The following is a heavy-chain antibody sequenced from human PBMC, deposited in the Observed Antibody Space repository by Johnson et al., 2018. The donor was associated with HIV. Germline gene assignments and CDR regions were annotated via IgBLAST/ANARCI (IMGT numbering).Heavy chain of an antibody. CDR2: ISYDGSNK. Sequence: QVQLVESGGGVVQPGRSLRLSCAASGFTFSSYGMYWVRQAPGKGLEWVALISYDGSNKYYADSVKGRFTISRDNSKNTLYLQMNSLRAEDTAMYYCAKGAKRVDAFDIWGQGTMVTVSS. CDR1: GFTFSSYG. J-gene: IGHJ3*02. CDR3: AKGAKRVDAFDI. V-gene: IGHV3-30*18.